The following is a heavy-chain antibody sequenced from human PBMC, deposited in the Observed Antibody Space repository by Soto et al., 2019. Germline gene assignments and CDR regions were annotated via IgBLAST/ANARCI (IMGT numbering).Heavy chain of an antibody. CDR2: IYYSGST. D-gene: IGHD6-13*01. J-gene: IGHJ5*02. Sequence: QVQLQESGPGLVKPSQTLSLTCTVSGGSISSGGYYWSWIRQHPGKGLEWIGYIYYSGSTYYNPSLKRRVTISVDTSKNQFSLKLSSVTAADTAVYYCAREIAAAAYWFDPWGQGTLVTVSS. CDR1: GGSISSGGYY. V-gene: IGHV4-31*03. CDR3: AREIAAAAYWFDP.